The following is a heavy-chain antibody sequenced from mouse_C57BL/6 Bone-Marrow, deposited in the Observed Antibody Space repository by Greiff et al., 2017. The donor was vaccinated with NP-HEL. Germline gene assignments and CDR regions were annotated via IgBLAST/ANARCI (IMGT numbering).Heavy chain of an antibody. CDR1: GYTFTSYG. CDR2: IYPRSGNT. Sequence: QVQLQQSGAELARPGASVKLSCKASGYTFTSYGISWVKQRTGQGLEWIGEIYPRSGNTYYNEKFKGKATLTADKSSSTAYMELRSLTSEDSAVYFCARLDDYGSSSYWYFDVWGTGTTVTVSS. CDR3: ARLDDYGSSSYWYFDV. D-gene: IGHD2-4*01. V-gene: IGHV1-81*01. J-gene: IGHJ1*03.